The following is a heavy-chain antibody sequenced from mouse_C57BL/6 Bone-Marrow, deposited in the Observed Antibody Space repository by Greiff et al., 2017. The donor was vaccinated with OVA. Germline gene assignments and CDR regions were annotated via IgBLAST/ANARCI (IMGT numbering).Heavy chain of an antibody. Sequence: EVKLQESGTVLARPGASVKMSCKTSGYTFTSYWMHWVKQRPGQGLEWIGAIYPGNSDTSYNQKFKGKAKLTAVTSASTAYMELSSLTNEDSAVYYCTRLKYLFYYYGSDAMDYWGQGTSVTVSS. CDR3: TRLKYLFYYYGSDAMDY. J-gene: IGHJ4*01. CDR2: IYPGNSDT. D-gene: IGHD1-1*01. V-gene: IGHV1-5*01. CDR1: GYTFTSYW.